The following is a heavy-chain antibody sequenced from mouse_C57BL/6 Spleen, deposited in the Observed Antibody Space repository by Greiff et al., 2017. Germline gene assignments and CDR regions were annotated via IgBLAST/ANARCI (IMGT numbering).Heavy chain of an antibody. J-gene: IGHJ2*01. CDR3: ARRGDGNSDY. CDR1: GYTFTSYW. D-gene: IGHD2-1*01. Sequence: VQLQQPGAELVRPGSSVKLSCKASGYTFTSYWMAWVKQRPGQGLEWIGNIYPSDSETHYNQKFKDKATLTVDKSSSTAYMQLSSLTSEDSAVYYCARRGDGNSDYWGQGTTLTVSS. CDR2: IYPSDSET. V-gene: IGHV1-61*01.